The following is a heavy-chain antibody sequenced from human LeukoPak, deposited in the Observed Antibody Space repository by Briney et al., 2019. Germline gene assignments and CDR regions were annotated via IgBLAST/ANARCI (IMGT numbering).Heavy chain of an antibody. CDR2: IYYSGST. CDR1: GGSISSGDYY. D-gene: IGHD3-3*01. V-gene: IGHV4-30-4*08. CDR3: ARDGSDFWSGYDAFDI. Sequence: SQTLSLTCTVSGGSISSGDYYWSWIRQPPGKGLEWIGYIYYSGSTNYNPSLKSRVTMSVDTSKNQFSLKLSSVTAADTAVYYCARDGSDFWSGYDAFDIWGQGTMVTVSS. J-gene: IGHJ3*02.